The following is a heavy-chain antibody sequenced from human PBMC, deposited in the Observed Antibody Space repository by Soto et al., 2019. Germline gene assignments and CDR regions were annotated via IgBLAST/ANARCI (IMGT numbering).Heavy chain of an antibody. CDR1: GLTFSSYA. CDR3: AKYQLRYYDSSGYGTLDI. Sequence: GGSLRLSCGASGLTFSSYAMSLVRQAPGKGLEWVSCTSGTGGRIYYADSVKGRFTISRDNSKDKLYLKMNSLRAEDTAVYYCAKYQLRYYDSSGYGTLDIWGQGTMVTVSS. CDR2: TSGTGGRI. D-gene: IGHD3-22*01. J-gene: IGHJ3*02. V-gene: IGHV3-23*01.